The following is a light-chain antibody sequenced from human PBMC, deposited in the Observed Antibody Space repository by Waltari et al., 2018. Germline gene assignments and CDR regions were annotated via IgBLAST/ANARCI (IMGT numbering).Light chain of an antibody. CDR3: QSYDSSLSGSV. CDR2: GNS. V-gene: IGLV1-40*01. J-gene: IGLJ2*01. CDR1: SSNLGTGLD. Sequence: QSVLTQPPSLSGAPGQRVPISCPGSSSNLGTGLDVPWYQQLPGTAPKLLIYGNSNRPSGVPDRFSGSKSGTSASLAITGLQAEDEADYYCQSYDSSLSGSVFGGGTKLTVL.